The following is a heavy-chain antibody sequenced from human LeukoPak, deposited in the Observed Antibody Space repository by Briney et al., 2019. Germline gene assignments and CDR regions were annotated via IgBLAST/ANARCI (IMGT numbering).Heavy chain of an antibody. V-gene: IGHV3-48*02. Sequence: GGSLRLSCGASGFTFSGYSMNWVRQAPGKGLEWFSYISSTSSIISYADSVKGRFTISRDNAKNSLYLQMNSLRDEDTAVYYCVRESSYGFNIWGQGTMVTVSS. J-gene: IGHJ3*02. CDR3: VRESSYGFNI. CDR2: ISSTSSII. CDR1: GFTFSGYS.